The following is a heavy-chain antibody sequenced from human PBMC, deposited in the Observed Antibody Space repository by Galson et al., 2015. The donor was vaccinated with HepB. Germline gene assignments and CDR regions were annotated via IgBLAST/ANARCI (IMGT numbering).Heavy chain of an antibody. Sequence: SLRLSCAASGFTFSSYAMHWVRQAPGKGLEWVAVISYDGSNKYYADSVKGRFTISRDNSKNTLYLQMNSLRAEDTAVYYCARGSTVTTGDDAFDIWGQGTMVTVSS. CDR3: ARGSTVTTGDDAFDI. CDR2: ISYDGSNK. D-gene: IGHD4-17*01. J-gene: IGHJ3*02. CDR1: GFTFSSYA. V-gene: IGHV3-30*04.